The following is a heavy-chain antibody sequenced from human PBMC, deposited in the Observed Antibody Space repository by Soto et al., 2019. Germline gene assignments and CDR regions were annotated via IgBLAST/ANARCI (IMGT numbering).Heavy chain of an antibody. CDR2: TYYRSKWYI. D-gene: IGHD2-2*01. CDR1: GDSVSSNTAA. CDR3: ARDPSYCIGCYEN. V-gene: IGHV6-1*01. Sequence: SQTLSLTXAISGDSVSSNTAAWNWVRQSPSGGLEWLGRTYYRSKWYIDYALSVKSRISINPDTSTNQFSPQLNSVTPDDTAVYYCARDPSYCIGCYENWGQGAQVTVSS. J-gene: IGHJ4*02.